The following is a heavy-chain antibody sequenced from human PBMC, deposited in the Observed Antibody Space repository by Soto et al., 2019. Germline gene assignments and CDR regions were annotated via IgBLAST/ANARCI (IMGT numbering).Heavy chain of an antibody. CDR1: GYTFTSYG. J-gene: IGHJ6*02. Sequence: ASVKVSCKASGYTFTSYGISWVRQAPGQGLEWMGWISAYNGNTNYAQKLQGRVTMTTDTSTSTAYMELRSLRSDDTAVYYCARDLQQLVLYYYYGMDVWGQGTTVTVSS. V-gene: IGHV1-18*01. CDR3: ARDLQQLVLYYYYGMDV. D-gene: IGHD6-13*01. CDR2: ISAYNGNT.